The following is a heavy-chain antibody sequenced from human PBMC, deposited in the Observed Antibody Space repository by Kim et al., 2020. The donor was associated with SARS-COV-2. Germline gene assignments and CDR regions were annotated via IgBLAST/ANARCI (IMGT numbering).Heavy chain of an antibody. J-gene: IGHJ6*02. V-gene: IGHV3-33*01. Sequence: YYADTVKGRFTISRDHSKNTLYLQMNSLSAEDTAVYYCARALYYYYGMDVWGQGTTVTVSS. CDR3: ARALYYYYGMDV.